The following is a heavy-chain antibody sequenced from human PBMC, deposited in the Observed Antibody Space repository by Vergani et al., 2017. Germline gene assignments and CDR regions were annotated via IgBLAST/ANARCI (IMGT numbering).Heavy chain of an antibody. D-gene: IGHD5-24*01. CDR1: GFTFSSNT. J-gene: IGHJ4*02. V-gene: IGHV3-21*01. CDR2: ISSSSSYR. CDR3: AGGGARDGSFGH. Sequence: VQLVESGGGVVQPGRSLRLSCAASGFTFSSNTMNWVRQAPGKGLEWVSSISSSSSYRYYADSVKGRFTISRDNAKNSLYLQMNSLRVEDTDVYYCAGGGARDGSFGHWGQGTLVTVSS.